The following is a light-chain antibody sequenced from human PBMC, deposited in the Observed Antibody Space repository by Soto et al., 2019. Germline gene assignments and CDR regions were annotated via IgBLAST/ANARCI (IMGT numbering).Light chain of an antibody. CDR2: AAS. Sequence: DIQMTQSPSSVSASVGDRVTITCRASQGISSWLAWDQQKPGKAPKLLIYAASSLQSGVPSNFSGSGSGTDFTLTISSLQTEDFATYYCQQANSFPLTFGGGTKVGIK. V-gene: IGKV1-12*01. CDR1: QGISSW. CDR3: QQANSFPLT. J-gene: IGKJ4*01.